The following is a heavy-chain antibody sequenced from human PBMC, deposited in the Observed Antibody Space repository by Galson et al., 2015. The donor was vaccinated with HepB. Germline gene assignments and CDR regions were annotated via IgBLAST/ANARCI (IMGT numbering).Heavy chain of an antibody. V-gene: IGHV5-51*01. CDR3: ARRKPSGGYGNSAFDI. J-gene: IGHJ3*02. CDR1: GYSFTSYW. CDR2: IYPGDSDT. D-gene: IGHD5-12*01. Sequence: QSGAEVKKPGESLKISCKGSGYSFTSYWIGWVRQMPGKGLEWMGIIYPGDSDTRYSPSFQGQVTISADKSISTAYLQWSSLKASDTAMYYCARRKPSGGYGNSAFDIWGQGTMVTVSS.